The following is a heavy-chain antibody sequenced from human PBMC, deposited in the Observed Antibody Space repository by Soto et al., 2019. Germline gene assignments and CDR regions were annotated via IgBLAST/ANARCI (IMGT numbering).Heavy chain of an antibody. D-gene: IGHD3-22*01. V-gene: IGHV3-64D*06. Sequence: XESLSLSCSASGFTFSSYAMHWVRQAPGKGLEYVSAISSNGGSTYYADSVKGRFTISRDNSKNTLYLQMSSLRAEDTAVYYCVKVYHYYDSSGYPPWGQGTLVTVSS. CDR2: ISSNGGST. CDR3: VKVYHYYDSSGYPP. J-gene: IGHJ5*02. CDR1: GFTFSSYA.